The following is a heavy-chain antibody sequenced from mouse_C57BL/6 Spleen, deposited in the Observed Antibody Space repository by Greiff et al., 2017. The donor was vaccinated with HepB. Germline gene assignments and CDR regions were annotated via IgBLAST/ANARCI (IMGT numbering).Heavy chain of an antibody. CDR1: GYTFTSYW. CDR2: IDTSDSET. V-gene: IGHV1-52*01. CDR3: SSGLLRPGSY. Sequence: QVQLKQPGAELVRPGSSVKLSCKASGYTFTSYWMHWVKQRPIQGLEWIGNIDTSDSETHYNQKFKDKATLTVDKSSSTAYMQLSSLTSEDSAFYYCSSGLLRPGSYWGQGTLVTVSA. J-gene: IGHJ3*01. D-gene: IGHD1-2*01.